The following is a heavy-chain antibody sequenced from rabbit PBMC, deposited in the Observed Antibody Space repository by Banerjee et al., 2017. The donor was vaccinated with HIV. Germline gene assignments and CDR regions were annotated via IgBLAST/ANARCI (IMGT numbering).Heavy chain of an antibody. J-gene: IGHJ4*01. Sequence: QEQLEESGGDLVKPGGTLTLTCTASGLDFSSSYWICWVRQAPGRGLEWIACIGTGAGGTWYASWAKGRFTISKASSTTVTLQMTSLTAADTATYFCARGTNFITIGWTVWGPGTLVTVS. V-gene: IGHV1S45*01. CDR1: GLDFSSSYW. CDR2: IGTGAGGT. CDR3: ARGTNFITIGWTV. D-gene: IGHD4-1*01.